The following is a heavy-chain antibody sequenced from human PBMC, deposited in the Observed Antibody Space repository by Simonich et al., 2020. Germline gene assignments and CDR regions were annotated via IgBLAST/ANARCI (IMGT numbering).Heavy chain of an antibody. CDR1: GYTFTRYG. J-gene: IGHJ3*02. Sequence: QVQLVQSGAEVKKPGASVKVSCKASGYTFTRYGISWVRQAPGQGLEWMGVISAYNGTTTYAQKHQGRVTMTTDTSTSTAYMELRSLRSDDTAVYYCARSTTGTTAFDIWGQGTMVTVSS. CDR3: ARSTTGTTAFDI. CDR2: ISAYNGTT. V-gene: IGHV1-18*01. D-gene: IGHD1-1*01.